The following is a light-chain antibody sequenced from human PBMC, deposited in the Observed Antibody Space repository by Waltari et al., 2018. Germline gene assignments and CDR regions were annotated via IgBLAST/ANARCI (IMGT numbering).Light chain of an antibody. CDR1: QSVSRF. V-gene: IGKV3-20*01. CDR2: GAS. Sequence: EIVLTQSPGTLSLSPGESGSLSCRASQSVSRFLAWYQQKPGQAPRLLIYGASTMATGIPDRFSGSGSGTDFSLTISRLEPEDFAVYYCQKYDRLPATFGQGTKVEIK. CDR3: QKYDRLPAT. J-gene: IGKJ1*01.